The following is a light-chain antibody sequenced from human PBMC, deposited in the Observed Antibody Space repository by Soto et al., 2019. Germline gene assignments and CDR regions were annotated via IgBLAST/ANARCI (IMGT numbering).Light chain of an antibody. CDR3: QAYDSSLSGVV. Sequence: QSVLTQPPSVSGAPGQRVTISCTGSSSNIGAGYAVHWYHLLPGTAPKLLIYTNRPSGVPDRFSGSKSGTSASLAITGLQAADGADFYCQAYDSSLSGVVFGGGSKLTVL. V-gene: IGLV1-40*01. J-gene: IGLJ2*01. CDR2: YT. CDR1: SSNIGAGYA.